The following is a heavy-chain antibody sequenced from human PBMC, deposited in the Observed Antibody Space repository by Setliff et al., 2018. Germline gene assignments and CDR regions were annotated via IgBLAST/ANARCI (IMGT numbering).Heavy chain of an antibody. J-gene: IGHJ4*02. Sequence: ASVKVSCKASGGSFSSFSIHWVRQAPGQGLEWMGRIIPIFGTADYAQKFQGRVTITADKSTSTAYMELSSLRSEDTAVYYCARENMAKNFWGEHSDYWGQGTLVTVSS. D-gene: IGHD3-3*01. V-gene: IGHV1-69*08. CDR2: IIPIFGTA. CDR1: GGSFSSFS. CDR3: ARENMAKNFWGEHSDY.